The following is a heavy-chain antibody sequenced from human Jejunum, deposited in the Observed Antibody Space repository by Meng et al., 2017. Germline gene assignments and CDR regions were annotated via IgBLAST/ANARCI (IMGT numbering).Heavy chain of an antibody. V-gene: IGHV4-61*03. CDR3: ARDSETYPTYFDY. CDR1: GGSVRSGFYY. CDR2: IADSGTT. D-gene: IGHD5-24*01. J-gene: IGHJ4*02. Sequence: VQRQSPGHGLVRPSDTLSLPCQCSGGSVRSGFYYGTWIRHPPGKGLEWIWYIADSGTTHYTPSLKRRVTMSVDTSKNHFSLKLTSVTAADTAVYFCARDSETYPTYFDYWGQGTLVTVSS.